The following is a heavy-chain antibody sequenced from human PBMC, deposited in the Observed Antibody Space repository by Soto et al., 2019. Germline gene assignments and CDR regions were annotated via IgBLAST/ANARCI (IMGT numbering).Heavy chain of an antibody. CDR1: GYSVSSSDYY. CDR3: ARQRPTDGRWEFANYYGMDV. V-gene: IGHV4-39*01. CDR2: MLYSGLT. D-gene: IGHD1-26*01. J-gene: IGHJ6*02. Sequence: SETLSLTCSVSGYSVSSSDYYWAWIRQPPGKGLEWIGSMLYSGLTYYNPSLKSRVTLSVDTSKNQFSLKLSSVTAADTAVYYCARQRPTDGRWEFANYYGMDVWGQGTPVTVSS.